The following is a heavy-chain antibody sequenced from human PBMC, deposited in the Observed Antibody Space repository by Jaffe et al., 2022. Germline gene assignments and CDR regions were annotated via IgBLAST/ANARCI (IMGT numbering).Heavy chain of an antibody. D-gene: IGHD3-22*01. CDR2: IIPIFGTA. V-gene: IGHV1-69*05. Sequence: QVQLVQSGAEVKKPGSSVKVSCKASGGTFSSYAISWVRQAPGQGLEWMGGIIPIFGTANYAQKFQGRVTITTDESTSTAYMELSSLRSEDTAVYYCARGTYYYDSSGYPGPQAFDIWGQGTMVTVSS. CDR1: GGTFSSYA. CDR3: ARGTYYYDSSGYPGPQAFDI. J-gene: IGHJ3*02.